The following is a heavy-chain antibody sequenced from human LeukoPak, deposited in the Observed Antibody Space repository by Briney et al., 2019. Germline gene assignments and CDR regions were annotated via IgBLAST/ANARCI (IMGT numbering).Heavy chain of an antibody. CDR3: ARYCSSSSCYGGAFDI. D-gene: IGHD2-2*01. CDR1: GGSFSGYY. J-gene: IGHJ3*02. Sequence: PSETLSLTCAVYGGSFSGYYWSWIRQPPGKGLQWIGEINHSGSTNYNPSLKSRVTMSVDTSRNQFSLKLSSVTAADTAVYYCARYCSSSSCYGGAFDIWGQGTMVTVSS. CDR2: INHSGST. V-gene: IGHV4-34*01.